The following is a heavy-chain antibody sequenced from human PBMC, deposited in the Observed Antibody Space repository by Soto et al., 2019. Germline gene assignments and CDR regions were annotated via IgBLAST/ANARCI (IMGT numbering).Heavy chain of an antibody. CDR2: IYHSGTT. CDR1: GYSISSGYY. Sequence: SETLSLTCAVSGYSISSGYYWGWIRQPPEKGLEWIGSIYHSGTTYYNPSLKSRVTMSVDTSRNQFSLKLTSVTAADTGVYYCASLPMFGVVRQDKRWFDPWGQGILVTV. J-gene: IGHJ5*02. D-gene: IGHD3-3*02. CDR3: ASLPMFGVVRQDKRWFDP. V-gene: IGHV4-38-2*01.